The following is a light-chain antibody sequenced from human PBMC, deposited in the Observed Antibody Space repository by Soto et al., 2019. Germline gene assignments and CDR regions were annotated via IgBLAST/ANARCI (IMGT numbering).Light chain of an antibody. CDR1: QDIDSW. Sequence: DIQMTQSPSSVSASIGDRVTITCRASQDIDSWLAWFQQKPGEAPRLLIYAAISLHSGVPSRFSGAGSGTDFSLTISSLQPEDFATYFCQQGNSFPLTFCGGTKVEIK. CDR3: QQGNSFPLT. CDR2: AAI. J-gene: IGKJ4*01. V-gene: IGKV1-12*01.